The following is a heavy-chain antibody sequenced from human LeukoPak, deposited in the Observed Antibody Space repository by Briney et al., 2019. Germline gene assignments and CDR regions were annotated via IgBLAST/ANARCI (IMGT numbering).Heavy chain of an antibody. CDR1: GFTFSSYA. J-gene: IGHJ5*02. CDR3: ARDGRYYDISTGSHNWFDP. Sequence: GGSLRLSCAASGFTFSSYAMHWVRQAPGKGLEWVAVISYDGSNKYYADSVKGRFTISRDNSKNTLYLQMNSLRAEDTAVYYCARDGRYYDISTGSHNWFDPWGQGTLVTVSS. D-gene: IGHD3-9*01. V-gene: IGHV3-30-3*01. CDR2: ISYDGSNK.